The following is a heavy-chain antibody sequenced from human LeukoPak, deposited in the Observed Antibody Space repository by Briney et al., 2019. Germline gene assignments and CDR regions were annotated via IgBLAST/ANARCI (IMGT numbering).Heavy chain of an antibody. CDR2: INPNSGGT. Sequence: ASVKVSCKASGYTFTGYYMHWVRQAPGQGLEWMGWINPNSGGTNYAQKFQGRVTMTRDTSISTAYMELSRLRSDDTAVYYCARNDFRGYGDYDYWGQGTPVTVSS. CDR3: ARNDFRGYGDYDY. D-gene: IGHD5-12*01. V-gene: IGHV1-2*02. J-gene: IGHJ4*02. CDR1: GYTFTGYY.